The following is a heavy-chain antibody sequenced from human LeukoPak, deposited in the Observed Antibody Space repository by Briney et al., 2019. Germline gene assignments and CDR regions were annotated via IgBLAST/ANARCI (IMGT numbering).Heavy chain of an antibody. CDR3: AKDTVRGY. J-gene: IGHJ4*02. D-gene: IGHD4-11*01. Sequence: GGSLRLSCAASGFTFSSYGVHWVRQAPGKGLEWVAVISYDGSNKYYADSVKGRFTISRDNSKNTLYLQMNSLRAEDTAVYYCAKDTVRGYWGQGTLVTVSS. V-gene: IGHV3-30*18. CDR2: ISYDGSNK. CDR1: GFTFSSYG.